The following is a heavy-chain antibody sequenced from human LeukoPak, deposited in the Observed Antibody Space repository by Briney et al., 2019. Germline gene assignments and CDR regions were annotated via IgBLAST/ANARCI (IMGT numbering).Heavy chain of an antibody. CDR3: ASDLGYCSSTSCRYFDP. Sequence: PSETLSLTCTVSGGSISSGGYYWSWIRQPPGKGLEWIGYISHSGSTYYNPFLRSRVTISVDRSKNQFSLKLTSVTAADTAVYYCASDLGYCSSTSCRYFDPWGQGTLVTVSS. J-gene: IGHJ5*02. CDR1: GGSISSGGYY. CDR2: ISHSGST. D-gene: IGHD2-2*01. V-gene: IGHV4-30-2*01.